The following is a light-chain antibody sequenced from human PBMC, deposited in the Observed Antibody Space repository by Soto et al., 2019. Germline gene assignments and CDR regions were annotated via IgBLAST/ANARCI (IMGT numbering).Light chain of an antibody. CDR2: DAS. J-gene: IGKJ5*01. Sequence: DIQMTQSPSSLSASVGDRVTITCQASQNINNYLNWYLQKPGRAPKLLIYDASNLEAGVPSRFRGNGSGTDFTFTISHLQPEDIATYYCQQYENLPTFGQGTRLEIK. CDR1: QNINNY. CDR3: QQYENLPT. V-gene: IGKV1-33*01.